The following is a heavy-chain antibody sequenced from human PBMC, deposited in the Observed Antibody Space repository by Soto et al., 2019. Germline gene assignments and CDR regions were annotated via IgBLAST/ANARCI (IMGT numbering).Heavy chain of an antibody. Sequence: QVQLVESGGGVVQPGRSLRLSCAASGFTFSSYAMHWFRQAPGKGLEWVAVISYDGSDKYYADSVKGRFTISRDNSKNTLNLQMNSLRADDTAVNYCAKALGELSTESYDYGGQGNLITVSS. V-gene: IGHV3-30*18. J-gene: IGHJ4*02. CDR3: AKALGELSTESYDY. CDR1: GFTFSSYA. CDR2: ISYDGSDK. D-gene: IGHD3-16*02.